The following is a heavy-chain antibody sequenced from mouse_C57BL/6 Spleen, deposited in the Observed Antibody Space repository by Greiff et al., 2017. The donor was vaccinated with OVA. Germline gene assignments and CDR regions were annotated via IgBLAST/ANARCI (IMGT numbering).Heavy chain of an antibody. Sequence: EVQLVESGGGLVQPGGSLKLSCAASGFTFSDYYMYWVRQTPEKRLEWVAYISNGGGSTYYPDTVKGRFTISRDNAKNTLYLQMSRLKSEDTAMYYCARPDYGNYVWFAYWGQGTLVTVSA. CDR2: ISNGGGST. CDR1: GFTFSDYY. D-gene: IGHD2-1*01. CDR3: ARPDYGNYVWFAY. J-gene: IGHJ3*01. V-gene: IGHV5-12*01.